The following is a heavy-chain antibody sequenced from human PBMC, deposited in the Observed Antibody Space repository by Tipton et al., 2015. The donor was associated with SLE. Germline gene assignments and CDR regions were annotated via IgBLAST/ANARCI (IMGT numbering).Heavy chain of an antibody. D-gene: IGHD5-12*01. J-gene: IGHJ4*02. Sequence: TLSLTCAVYGGSFSGYYWSWIRQPPGKGLEWIGYIYYSGSTNYNPSLKSRVTISVDTPKNQFSLKLSSVTAADTAVYYCAGTDETGGSPIVATTRVDYWGQGTLVTVSS. CDR2: IYYSGST. CDR3: AGTDETGGSPIVATTRVDY. V-gene: IGHV4-59*08. CDR1: GGSFSGYY.